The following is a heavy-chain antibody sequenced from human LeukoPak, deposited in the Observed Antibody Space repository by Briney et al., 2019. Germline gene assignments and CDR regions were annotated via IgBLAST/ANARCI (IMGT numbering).Heavy chain of an antibody. Sequence: PGGSLRLSCAASGFTFSSYSMNWVRQAPGKGLEWVSYISSSSSTIYYADSVKGRFTISRDNAKNSLYLQMNSLRDEDTAVYYCARGRMRYCSSSSCPSADYWGQGTLVTVSS. CDR2: ISSSSSTI. D-gene: IGHD2-2*01. V-gene: IGHV3-48*02. CDR3: ARGRMRYCSSSSCPSADY. CDR1: GFTFSSYS. J-gene: IGHJ4*02.